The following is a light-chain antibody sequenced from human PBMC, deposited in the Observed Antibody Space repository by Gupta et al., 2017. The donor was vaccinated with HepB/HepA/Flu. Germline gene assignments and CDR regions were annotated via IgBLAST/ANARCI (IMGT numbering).Light chain of an antibody. J-gene: IGKJ1*01. CDR2: GAS. CDR3: KQDGNSRRT. CDR1: KSISSSY. Sequence: EIVFTQSPGTLSLSPGERATPSCRASKSISSSYLAGYQQKPGQAPRLLIYGASSRATGIPDRFSGSGSGTEFTLTISRREPEDIAVYYCKQDGNSRRTFGQGTKVEIK. V-gene: IGKV3-20*01.